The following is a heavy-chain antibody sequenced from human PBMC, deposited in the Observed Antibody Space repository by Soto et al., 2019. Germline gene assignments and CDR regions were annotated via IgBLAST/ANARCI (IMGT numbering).Heavy chain of an antibody. V-gene: IGHV3-23*01. D-gene: IGHD3-10*01. CDR2: ISGSGTKT. J-gene: IGHJ4*02. Sequence: PGGSLRLSCVASGFTFNKYAMTWVRQAPGKGLDWVSIISGSGTKTYYAGSVKGRFTISRDNSKNTLYLQMDSVRVEDRAVYYCAKAILPDYYGSGTFDYWGQGTLVTVS. CDR1: GFTFNKYA. CDR3: AKAILPDYYGSGTFDY.